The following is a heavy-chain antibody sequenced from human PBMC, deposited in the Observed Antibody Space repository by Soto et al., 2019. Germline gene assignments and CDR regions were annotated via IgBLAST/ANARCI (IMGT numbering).Heavy chain of an antibody. J-gene: IGHJ4*02. V-gene: IGHV3-33*01. Sequence: QVQLVESGGGVVQPGRSLRLSCAASGFTFSSYGMHWVRQAPGKGLEWVAVICYDGSNKYYADSVKGRFTISRDNSKNTLYLHMNSLGAEDTAVYYCARDFRWNSSGWIGYFDYWGQGTLVTVSS. CDR1: GFTFSSYG. D-gene: IGHD6-19*01. CDR3: ARDFRWNSSGWIGYFDY. CDR2: ICYDGSNK.